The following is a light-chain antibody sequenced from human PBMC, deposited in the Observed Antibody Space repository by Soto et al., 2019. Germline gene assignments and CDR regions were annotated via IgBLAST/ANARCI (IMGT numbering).Light chain of an antibody. Sequence: EIVLTQSPDTLSLSPGERSTLSRWASHSVTTHLAWFQQRPGQTPRLLIYDASTRAPGIPARFSGRGSGADFTLTISSLEPEDFAVYYCQQRSDSINFGQGTRLEIK. J-gene: IGKJ5*01. CDR1: HSVTTH. V-gene: IGKV3-11*01. CDR3: QQRSDSIN. CDR2: DAS.